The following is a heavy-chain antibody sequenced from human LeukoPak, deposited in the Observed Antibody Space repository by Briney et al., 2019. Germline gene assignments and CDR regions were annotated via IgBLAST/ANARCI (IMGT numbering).Heavy chain of an antibody. V-gene: IGHV7-4-1*02. Sequence: ASVKGSCKASGYTFTNYTINWVRLAPGQGLEWMGWIDTNTGNPMYAQGFAGRFVFSLDTSVTTTYLQISSLKAEDTAVYFCTRGRDTTGYFVYWGQGTLVTVSS. J-gene: IGHJ4*02. CDR3: TRGRDTTGYFVY. CDR1: GYTFTNYT. D-gene: IGHD3-22*01. CDR2: IDTNTGNP.